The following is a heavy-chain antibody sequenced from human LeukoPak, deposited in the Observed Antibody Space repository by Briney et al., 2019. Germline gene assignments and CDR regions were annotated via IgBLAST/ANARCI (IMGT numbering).Heavy chain of an antibody. CDR2: INPSGGST. Sequence: ASVKVSCKASGYTFTSYYMHWVRQAPGQGLEWMGIINPSGGSTSYAQKFQGRVTMTRDTSISTAYMELSRLRSDDTAVYYCARDVAYSSSWVYYYYYGMDVWGQGTTVTVSS. J-gene: IGHJ6*02. D-gene: IGHD6-13*01. V-gene: IGHV1-46*01. CDR3: ARDVAYSSSWVYYYYYGMDV. CDR1: GYTFTSYY.